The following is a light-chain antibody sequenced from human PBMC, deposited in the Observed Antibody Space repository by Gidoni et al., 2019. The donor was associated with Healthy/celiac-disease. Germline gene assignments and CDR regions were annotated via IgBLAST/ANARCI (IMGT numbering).Light chain of an antibody. J-gene: IGKJ4*01. Sequence: DIVLTQSPGTLSLSPGERATLSRRAIQSVSSSYLAWLAETWPGSQAPHLWCIQQGHCIPDRVSGSGSGTDFTLTISRLEPEDFAVYYCQQYDLTFGGGTKVEIK. CDR2: CI. CDR3: QQYDLT. V-gene: IGKV3-20*01. CDR1: QSVSSSY.